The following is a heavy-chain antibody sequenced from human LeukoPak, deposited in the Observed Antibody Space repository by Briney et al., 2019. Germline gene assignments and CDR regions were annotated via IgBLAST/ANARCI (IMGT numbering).Heavy chain of an antibody. CDR2: IRPNSGGT. Sequence: GASVKVSCKASGYTFGAYYMYWVRQAPGQGLEWMGWIRPNSGGTNYTQKFQGRVTMTRDTSISTAYMELSRLRSDDTAVYYCARGSQVGYRIRTTPPDVDFDYWGQGTLVTVSS. CDR3: ARGSQVGYRIRTTPPDVDFDY. V-gene: IGHV1-2*02. D-gene: IGHD1-7*01. J-gene: IGHJ4*02. CDR1: GYTFGAYY.